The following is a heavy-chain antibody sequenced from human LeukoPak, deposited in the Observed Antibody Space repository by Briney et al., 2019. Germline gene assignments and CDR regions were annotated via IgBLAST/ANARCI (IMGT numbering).Heavy chain of an antibody. Sequence: GGSLRLSCAASGFTFSDYYMSWIRQAPGKGLEWGSDIGGSSSNTKYADSVKGRFTISRDNAKNSLYLQMNSLRAEDTAVYYCARDSAHIVVVPVVIPPGLDNWFDPWGQGTLVTVSS. V-gene: IGHV3-11*05. CDR3: ARDSAHIVVVPVVIPPGLDNWFDP. CDR1: GFTFSDYY. D-gene: IGHD2-2*01. CDR2: IGGSSSNT. J-gene: IGHJ5*02.